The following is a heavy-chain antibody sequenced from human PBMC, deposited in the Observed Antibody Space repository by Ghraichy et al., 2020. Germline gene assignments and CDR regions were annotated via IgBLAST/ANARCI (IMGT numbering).Heavy chain of an antibody. J-gene: IGHJ4*02. Sequence: SHTLSLTCAVSGGSISSGGYSWSWIRQPPGKGLEWIGYIYHSGSTYYNPSLKSRVTISVDRSKNQFSLKLSSVTAADTAVYYCARSRGGNSSGYYSTGIYFDYWGQGTLVTVSS. D-gene: IGHD3-22*01. CDR2: IYHSGST. V-gene: IGHV4-30-2*01. CDR1: GGSISSGGYS. CDR3: ARSRGGNSSGYYSTGIYFDY.